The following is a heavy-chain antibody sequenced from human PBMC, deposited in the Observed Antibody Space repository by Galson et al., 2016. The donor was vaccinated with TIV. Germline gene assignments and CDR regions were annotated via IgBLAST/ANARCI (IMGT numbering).Heavy chain of an antibody. CDR1: GFTFSAYT. CDR2: IKSKTAGGTT. D-gene: IGHD4/OR15-4a*01. CDR3: TTDPYGVDV. J-gene: IGHJ3*01. Sequence: SLRLSCAASGFTFSAYTMNWVRQAPGKGLEWVGRIKSKTAGGTTDYAAAVEGRFTISRDDSENTVYLQMNSLKSDDSGVYYCTTDPYGVDVWGHGTMVTVS. V-gene: IGHV3-15*01.